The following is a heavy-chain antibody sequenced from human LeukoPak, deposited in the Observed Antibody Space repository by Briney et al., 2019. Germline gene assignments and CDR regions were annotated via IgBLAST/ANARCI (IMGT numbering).Heavy chain of an antibody. CDR3: ARDLVGGSGSFPGY. CDR1: GYTFTGYY. D-gene: IGHD3-10*01. Sequence: GASVKVSCKASGYTFTGYYMHWVRQAPGQGLEWMGWINPNSGGTNYAQKFQGRVTMTRDTSISTAYMELSRLRSDDTAVYYCARDLVGGSGSFPGYWGQGTLVTVSS. V-gene: IGHV1-2*02. J-gene: IGHJ4*02. CDR2: INPNSGGT.